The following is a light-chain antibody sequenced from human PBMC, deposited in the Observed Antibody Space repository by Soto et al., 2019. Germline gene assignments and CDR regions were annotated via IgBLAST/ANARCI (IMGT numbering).Light chain of an antibody. V-gene: IGKV1-5*01. CDR1: QTISSF. CDR3: QQFAISST. J-gene: IGKJ1*01. Sequence: MTQSPDSLSASVGCSVTITCRACQTISSFMSWYQQKPGKVPSLLIFYASTWHSGVPSRFSGSGSGTDFTLTISSLQPDDFASYYCQQFAISSTFGQGTKV. CDR2: YAS.